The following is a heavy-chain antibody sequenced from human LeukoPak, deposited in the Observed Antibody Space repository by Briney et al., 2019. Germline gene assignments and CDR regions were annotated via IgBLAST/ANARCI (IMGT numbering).Heavy chain of an antibody. CDR3: ARVGRDTAMVTGGWFDP. J-gene: IGHJ5*02. Sequence: SETLSLTCTVSGGSITNYYWAWIRQPPGKGLEWIGNIYYTGGTKYNPSLRSRVTISVDPSKNQFSLKLSSVTAADTAVYYCARVGRDTAMVTGGWFDPWGQGTLVTVSS. CDR2: IYYTGGT. V-gene: IGHV4-59*08. CDR1: GGSITNYY. D-gene: IGHD5-18*01.